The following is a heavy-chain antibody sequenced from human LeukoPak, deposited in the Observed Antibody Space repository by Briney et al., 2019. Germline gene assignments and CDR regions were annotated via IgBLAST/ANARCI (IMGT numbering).Heavy chain of an antibody. Sequence: ASVKVSCKASGYTVTNYDINWVRQATGQGLEWMGWMNPNSGDTGYAQKFQGRVTMTRDTSISTAYMELTSLTSDDTAIFYCARTGMGGNVWIDSWGQGTLVTVSS. CDR1: GYTVTNYD. D-gene: IGHD1-26*01. J-gene: IGHJ5*01. CDR2: MNPNSGDT. V-gene: IGHV1-8*01. CDR3: ARTGMGGNVWIDS.